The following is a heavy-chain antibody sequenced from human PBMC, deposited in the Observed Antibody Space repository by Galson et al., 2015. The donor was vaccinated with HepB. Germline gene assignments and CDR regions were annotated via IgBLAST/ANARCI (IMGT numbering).Heavy chain of an antibody. V-gene: IGHV1-18*04. Sequence: SVKVSCKASGYTFTTYGISWVRQAPGQGLEWMGWISVYNGNTNYAQKFQGRVTMTTDTSTKTAYMELRSLRSDDTAVYYCARDSHGDLGVWGQGTTVTASS. CDR2: ISVYNGNT. D-gene: IGHD5-24*01. CDR3: ARDSHGDLGV. J-gene: IGHJ6*02. CDR1: GYTFTTYG.